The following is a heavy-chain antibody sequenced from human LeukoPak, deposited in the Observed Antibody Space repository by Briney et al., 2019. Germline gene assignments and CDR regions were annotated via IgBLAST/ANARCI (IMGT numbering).Heavy chain of an antibody. CDR2: ISWNSGSI. V-gene: IGHV3-9*01. D-gene: IGHD4-17*01. Sequence: GGSLRLSCAASGFTFDDYAMHWVRQAPGKGLEWVSGISWNSGSIGYADSVKGRFTISRDNAKNSLYLQMNSLRAEDTALYYCAKDLWATVTTVSSFDYWGQGTLVTVSS. CDR1: GFTFDDYA. J-gene: IGHJ4*02. CDR3: AKDLWATVTTVSSFDY.